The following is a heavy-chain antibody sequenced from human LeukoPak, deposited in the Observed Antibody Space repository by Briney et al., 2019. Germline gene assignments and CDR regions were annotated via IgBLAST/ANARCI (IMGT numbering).Heavy chain of an antibody. D-gene: IGHD6-13*01. V-gene: IGHV3-30*02. Sequence: PGGSLRLSCAASGFTFSSYGMHWVRQAPGKGLEWVAVIWYGGSNKYYADSVKGRFTISRDNSKNTLYLQMNSLRAEDTAVYYCAKDMGIAAAGTGFDYWGQGTLVTVSS. CDR3: AKDMGIAAAGTGFDY. J-gene: IGHJ4*02. CDR2: IWYGGSNK. CDR1: GFTFSSYG.